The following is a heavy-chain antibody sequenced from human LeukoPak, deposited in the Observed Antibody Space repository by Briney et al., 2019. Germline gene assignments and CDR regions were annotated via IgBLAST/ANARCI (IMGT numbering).Heavy chain of an antibody. CDR1: GYSISSGYY. CDR3: ARVLSSGIVVVPAAILDY. V-gene: IGHV4-38-2*02. D-gene: IGHD2-2*01. J-gene: IGHJ4*02. Sequence: PSETLSLTCTVSGYSISSGYYWGWIRQPPGKGLEWIGSIYHSGSTYYNPSLKSRVTISVDTSKNQFSLKLISVTAADTALYYCARVLSSGIVVVPAAILDYWGQGTLDTVSS. CDR2: IYHSGST.